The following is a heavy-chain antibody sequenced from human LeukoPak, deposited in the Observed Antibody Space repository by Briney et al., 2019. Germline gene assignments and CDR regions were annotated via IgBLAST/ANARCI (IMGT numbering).Heavy chain of an antibody. CDR2: IYYIGST. CDR3: ARTGTTFSDY. J-gene: IGHJ4*02. Sequence: SETLSLTCTVSGGSLSHYYWSWIRQPPGRGLEWIGYIYYIGSTNYNPSLKSRVTISVDTSRNQFSLRLSSVTAADTATYYCARTGTTFSDYWGQGTLVTVSS. V-gene: IGHV4-59*08. CDR1: GGSLSHYY. D-gene: IGHD1-1*01.